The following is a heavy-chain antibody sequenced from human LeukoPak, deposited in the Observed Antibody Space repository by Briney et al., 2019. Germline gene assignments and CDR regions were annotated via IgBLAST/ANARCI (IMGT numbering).Heavy chain of an antibody. D-gene: IGHD3-10*01. CDR2: INHSGST. CDR3: ARDLWFGERNWFDP. V-gene: IGHV4-34*01. J-gene: IGHJ5*02. Sequence: SETLSLTCAVYGGSFSGYYWSWIRQPPGKGLEWIGEINHSGSTNYNPSLKSRVTISVDTSKNQFSLKLSSVTAADTAVYYCARDLWFGERNWFDPWGQGTLVTVSS. CDR1: GGSFSGYY.